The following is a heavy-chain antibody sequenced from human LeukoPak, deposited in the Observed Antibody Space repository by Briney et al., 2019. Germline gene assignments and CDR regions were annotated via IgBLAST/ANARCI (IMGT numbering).Heavy chain of an antibody. CDR2: INWNGGST. J-gene: IGHJ3*02. V-gene: IGHV3-20*01. Sequence: GGSLRLSCAASGFTFDDYGMSWVRQAPGKGLEWVSGINWNGGSTGYANSVKGRFTISRDNAKNSLYLQMNSLRAEDTALYHCARAVYYDFWSGSPDDAFDIWGQGTMVTVSS. CDR1: GFTFDDYG. CDR3: ARAVYYDFWSGSPDDAFDI. D-gene: IGHD3-3*01.